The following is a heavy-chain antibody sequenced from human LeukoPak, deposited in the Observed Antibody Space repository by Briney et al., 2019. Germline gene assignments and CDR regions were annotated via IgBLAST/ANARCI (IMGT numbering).Heavy chain of an antibody. CDR3: ARSDVLRYFDWLAALGY. CDR1: GFTFSSYG. Sequence: GGSLRLSCAASGFTFSSYGMHWVRQAPGKGLEGVAFIRYDGSNKYYADSVKGRFTISRDNSKNTLYLQMNSLRAEDTAVYYCARSDVLRYFDWLAALGYWGQGTLVTVSS. V-gene: IGHV3-30*02. CDR2: IRYDGSNK. J-gene: IGHJ4*02. D-gene: IGHD3-9*01.